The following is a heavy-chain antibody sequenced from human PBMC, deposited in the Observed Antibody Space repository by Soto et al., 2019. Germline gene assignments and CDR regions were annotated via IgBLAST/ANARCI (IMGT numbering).Heavy chain of an antibody. CDR3: ARVLGAPLYFFDS. V-gene: IGHV4-38-2*02. Sequence: PSETLSLTCPVSGYSISSGNYWGWIRQPAGKGLEWIGSIYQSGSTYYNPSLRSRASISVDTSKNQFSLKLSSVTAADTAVYYCARVLGAPLYFFDSWGQGTLVTVSS. CDR1: GYSISSGNY. D-gene: IGHD1-26*01. J-gene: IGHJ4*02. CDR2: IYQSGST.